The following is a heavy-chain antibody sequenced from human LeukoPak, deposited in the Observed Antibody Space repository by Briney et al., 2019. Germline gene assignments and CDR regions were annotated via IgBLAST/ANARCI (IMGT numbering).Heavy chain of an antibody. CDR2: IGWDDDK. V-gene: IGHV2-70*11. J-gene: IGHJ4*02. CDR1: GGSISNYYW. D-gene: IGHD5-18*01. CDR3: ARMTSGGIQHIDY. Sequence: TLSLTCTVSGGSISNYYWSWIRQPPGKALEWLARIGWDDDKHYSTSLKTRLTISKDTSKNQVVLTMTNMDPVDTATYYCARMTSGGIQHIDYWGQGTQVTVSS.